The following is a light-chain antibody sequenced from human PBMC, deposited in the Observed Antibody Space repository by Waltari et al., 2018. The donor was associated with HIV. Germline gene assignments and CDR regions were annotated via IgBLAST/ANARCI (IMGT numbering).Light chain of an antibody. Sequence: QSALTQPRSVSGSPGQSVTISCTGTRLDVRASTSVAWYQQHPGKAPKFLIFDVSKRPSGVPYRFSVSKSGNTASLTISGLQAEDEAEYYCCSYGGSDTLYVFGTGTKVTVL. J-gene: IGLJ1*01. CDR1: RLDVRASTS. V-gene: IGLV2-11*01. CDR3: CSYGGSDTLYV. CDR2: DVS.